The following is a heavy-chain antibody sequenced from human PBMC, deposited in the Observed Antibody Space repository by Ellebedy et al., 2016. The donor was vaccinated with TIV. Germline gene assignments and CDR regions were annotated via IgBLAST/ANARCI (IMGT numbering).Heavy chain of an antibody. D-gene: IGHD4-23*01. CDR3: ARALATTVVYKN. Sequence: ASVKVSCKASGGTFRTYAFNWVRLAPGQGLDWIGRIIPVFGTTNYAQKFQDRVTITADESTRTVYMKLTSLTFEDTAVYYCARALATTVVYKNWGQGTLVSVAS. CDR1: GGTFRTYA. CDR2: IIPVFGTT. V-gene: IGHV1-69*13. J-gene: IGHJ4*02.